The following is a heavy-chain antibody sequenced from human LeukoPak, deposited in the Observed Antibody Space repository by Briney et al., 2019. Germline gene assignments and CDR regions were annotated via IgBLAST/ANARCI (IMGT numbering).Heavy chain of an antibody. Sequence: SVKVSCKASGGTFSSYAISWVRQAPGQGLEWMEGIIPIFGTANYAQKFQGRVTITTDESTSTAYMELSSLRSEDTAVYYCARVRDELQLPYYFDYWGQGTLVTVSS. D-gene: IGHD5-24*01. CDR1: GGTFSSYA. CDR3: ARVRDELQLPYYFDY. V-gene: IGHV1-69*05. J-gene: IGHJ4*02. CDR2: IIPIFGTA.